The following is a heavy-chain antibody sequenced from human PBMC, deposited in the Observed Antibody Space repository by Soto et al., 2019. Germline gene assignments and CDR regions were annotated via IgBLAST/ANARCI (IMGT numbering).Heavy chain of an antibody. CDR1: GGSISSSSYY. Sequence: SETLSLTCTVSGGSISSSSYYWGWIRQPPGKGLEWIGSIYYSGSTYYNPSLKSRVAISVDTSKNQFSLKLSSVTAADTSVYYCATNYAYYYYGMDVWGQGTTVTVSS. J-gene: IGHJ6*02. CDR3: ATNYAYYYYGMDV. D-gene: IGHD4-4*01. V-gene: IGHV4-39*01. CDR2: IYYSGST.